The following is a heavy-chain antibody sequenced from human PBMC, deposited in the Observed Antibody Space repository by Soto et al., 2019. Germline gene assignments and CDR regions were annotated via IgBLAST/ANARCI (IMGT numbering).Heavy chain of an antibody. CDR3: ARGLAAMVRYYYYYGMDV. D-gene: IGHD5-18*01. V-gene: IGHV1-18*01. J-gene: IGHJ6*02. CDR2: ISAYNGNT. Sequence: GASVKVSCKASGYTFTSYGISWVRQAPGQGLEWMGWISAYNGNTNYAQKLQGRVTMTTDTSTSTAYMELRSLRSGDTAVYYCARGLAAMVRYYYYYGMDVWGQGTTVTVSS. CDR1: GYTFTSYG.